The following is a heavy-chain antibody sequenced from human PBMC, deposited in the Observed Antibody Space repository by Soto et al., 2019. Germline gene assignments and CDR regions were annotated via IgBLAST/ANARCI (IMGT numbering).Heavy chain of an antibody. CDR2: IYYSGST. CDR1: GGSISSSSYY. CDR3: ARLLRGGGHCRDY. V-gene: IGHV4-39*01. J-gene: IGHJ4*01. Sequence: AETLSLTCTVSGGSISSSSYYWGWIRQPPGNGLEWIGSIYYSGSTYYNPSLKSRVTISVDTSKNQFSLKLSSVTAADTAVYYCARLLRGGGHCRDYWAHGTLVTVSS. D-gene: IGHD2-21*02.